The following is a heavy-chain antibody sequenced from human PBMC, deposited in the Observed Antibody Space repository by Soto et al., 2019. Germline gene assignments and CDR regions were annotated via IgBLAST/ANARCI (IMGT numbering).Heavy chain of an antibody. J-gene: IGHJ5*02. Sequence: PSETLSLTCTVSGGSISSGGYYWSWIRQHPGKGLEWIGYIYYSGSTYYNPSLKSRVTISVDTSKNQFSLKLSSVTAADTAVYYCARAPYSSSSPWFDPWGQGTLVTVSS. V-gene: IGHV4-31*03. D-gene: IGHD6-6*01. CDR1: GGSISSGGYY. CDR3: ARAPYSSSSPWFDP. CDR2: IYYSGST.